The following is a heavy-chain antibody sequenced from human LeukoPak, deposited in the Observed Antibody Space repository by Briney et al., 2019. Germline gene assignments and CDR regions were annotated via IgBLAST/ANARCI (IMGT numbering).Heavy chain of an antibody. V-gene: IGHV4-4*02. CDR3: AREGGGVGATLAFDI. CDR2: IYHSGST. D-gene: IGHD1-26*01. CDR1: GGSISSSNW. J-gene: IGHJ3*02. Sequence: SETLSLTCAVSGGSISSSNWWSWVRQPPGKGLEWIGEIYHSGSTNYNPSLKSRVTISVDKSKNQFSLKLSSVTAADTAVYYCAREGGGVGATLAFDIWGQGTMVTVSS.